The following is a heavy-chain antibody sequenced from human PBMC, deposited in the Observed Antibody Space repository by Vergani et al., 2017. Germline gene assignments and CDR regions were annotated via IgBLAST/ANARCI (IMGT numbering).Heavy chain of an antibody. J-gene: IGHJ5*02. D-gene: IGHD6-19*01. CDR2: IYYSGST. CDR3: ARDILGGSYSSGWYKGFDP. CDR1: GGSISSGGYY. Sequence: QVQLQESGPGLVKPSQTLSLTCTVSGGSISSGGYYWSWIRQHPGKGLEWIGYIYYSGSTYYNPSLKSRVTISVDTSKNQFSLKLSSLTAADTAVYYCARDILGGSYSSGWYKGFDPWGQGTLVTVSS. V-gene: IGHV4-31*03.